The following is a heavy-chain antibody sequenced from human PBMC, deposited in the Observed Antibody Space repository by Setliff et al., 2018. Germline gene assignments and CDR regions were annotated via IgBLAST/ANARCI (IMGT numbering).Heavy chain of an antibody. D-gene: IGHD6-13*01. V-gene: IGHV3-30*02. CDR1: GFVFSSYG. CDR3: TKYAAAFGSGWFSPFDH. CDR2: IHYEGGTA. Sequence: PGGSLRLSCGASGFVFSSYGLHWVRQAPGKGLEWVAYIHYEGGTAHYADSVKGRFTISRDNSKNTVSLQLDRVKGEDTAVYYCTKYAAAFGSGWFSPFDHWGQGTVVTVSS. J-gene: IGHJ4*02.